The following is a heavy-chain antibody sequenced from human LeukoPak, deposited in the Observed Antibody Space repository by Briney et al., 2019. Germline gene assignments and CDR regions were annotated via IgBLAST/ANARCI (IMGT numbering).Heavy chain of an antibody. CDR3: AKDRPYDILTG. V-gene: IGHV3-21*04. Sequence: GGSLRLSCAASGFTFSSYSMNWVRQAPGKGLEWVSSISSSSSYIYYADSVKGRFTISRDNAKNSLYLQMNSLGAEDTAVYYCAKDRPYDILTGWGQGTLVTVSS. CDR2: ISSSSSYI. D-gene: IGHD3-9*01. J-gene: IGHJ4*02. CDR1: GFTFSSYS.